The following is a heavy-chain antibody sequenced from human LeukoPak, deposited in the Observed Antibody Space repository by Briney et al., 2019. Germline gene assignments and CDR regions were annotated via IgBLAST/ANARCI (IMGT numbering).Heavy chain of an antibody. CDR3: AREGRSSWSEVKFDP. CDR2: ISSSGSTV. J-gene: IGHJ5*02. Sequence: PGGSLRLSCAASGFTFSSYEMNWVRQAPGKGLEWVSYISSSGSTVYSADSVKGRFTISRDNAKNSLYLQMNSLRAEDTAVYYCAREGRSSWSEVKFDPWGQGTLVTVSS. D-gene: IGHD6-13*01. V-gene: IGHV3-48*03. CDR1: GFTFSSYE.